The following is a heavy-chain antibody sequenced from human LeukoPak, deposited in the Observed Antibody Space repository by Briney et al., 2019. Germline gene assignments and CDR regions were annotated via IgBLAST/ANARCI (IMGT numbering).Heavy chain of an antibody. J-gene: IGHJ6*02. V-gene: IGHV1-69*13. Sequence: ASVTVSFKASGGTFNNYAISWVRQAPGQGLEWMGGIIPIFGTANYAQKFQGRVTITADESTSTAYMELSSLRSEDTAVYYCARGDADGMDVWGQGTTVTVSS. CDR3: ARGDADGMDV. CDR2: IIPIFGTA. D-gene: IGHD3-16*01. CDR1: GGTFNNYA.